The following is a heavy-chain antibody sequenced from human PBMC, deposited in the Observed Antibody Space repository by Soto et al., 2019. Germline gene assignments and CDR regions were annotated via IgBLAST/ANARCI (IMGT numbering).Heavy chain of an antibody. CDR2: IKQDGSEK. CDR1: GFTFSSYW. CDR3: ARDFISGPSPYFDY. Sequence: PGGSLRLSCAASGFTFSSYWMSWVRQAPGKGLEWVANIKQDGSEKYYVDSVKGRFTISRDNAKNSLYLQMNSLRAEDTAVYYCARDFISGPSPYFDYWGQGTLVTVSS. D-gene: IGHD1-26*01. V-gene: IGHV3-7*01. J-gene: IGHJ4*02.